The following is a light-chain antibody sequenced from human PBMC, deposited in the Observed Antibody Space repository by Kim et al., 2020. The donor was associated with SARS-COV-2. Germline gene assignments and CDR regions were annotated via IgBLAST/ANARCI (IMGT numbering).Light chain of an antibody. CDR3: SSYTGSSTLF. CDR1: SSDVGGYNY. CDR2: DVS. Sequence: QSALTQPASVSGSPGQSITISCTGTSSDVGGYNYVSWYQQHPGKAPKLMIYDVSKRPSGVSNRFSGSKSGNTASLTISGLQAEDEADYYCSSYTGSSTLFFGGGTQLTVL. V-gene: IGLV2-14*03. J-gene: IGLJ2*01.